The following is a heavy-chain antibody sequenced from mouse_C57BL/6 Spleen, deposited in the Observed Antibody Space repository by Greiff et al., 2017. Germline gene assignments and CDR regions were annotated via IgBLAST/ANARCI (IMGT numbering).Heavy chain of an antibody. CDR3: ARTDDYAAWFAY. V-gene: IGHV5-17*01. CDR1: GFTFSDYG. Sequence: EVQLVESGGGLVKPGGSLKLSCAASGFTFSDYGMHWVRQAPEKGLEWVAYISSGSSTIYYADTVKGRFTISRDNAKNTLFLQMTSLRSEDTAMYYCARTDDYAAWFAYWGQGTLVTVSA. CDR2: ISSGSSTI. J-gene: IGHJ3*01. D-gene: IGHD2-4*01.